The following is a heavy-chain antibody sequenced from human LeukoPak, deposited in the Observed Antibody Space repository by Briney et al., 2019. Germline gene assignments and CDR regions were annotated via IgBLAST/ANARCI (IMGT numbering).Heavy chain of an antibody. CDR2: IIPIFVTA. J-gene: IGHJ4*02. Sequence: SCKALDSTFTCYGISWVRKAPGKGLKWMGTIIPIFVTANYAQKFQGRVTITTDESTSTAYMELSSLRSEDTAVYYCARGYGDYGYWGQGTLVTVAS. V-gene: IGHV1-69*05. CDR1: DSTFTCYG. CDR3: ARGYGDYGY. D-gene: IGHD4-17*01.